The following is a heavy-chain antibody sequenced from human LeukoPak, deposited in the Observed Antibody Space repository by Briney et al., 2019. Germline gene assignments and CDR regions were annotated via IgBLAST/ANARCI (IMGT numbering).Heavy chain of an antibody. D-gene: IGHD2-15*01. J-gene: IGHJ6*03. Sequence: PSETLSLTCAVYGGSFSGYYWSWIRQPPGKGLEWIGEINHSGSTNYNPSLKSRVTISVDTSKNQFSLKLSSVTAADTAVYYCARGPRYCSGGSSDYYYYYYMDVWGKGTTVTVSS. V-gene: IGHV4-34*01. CDR1: GGSFSGYY. CDR3: ARGPRYCSGGSSDYYYYYYMDV. CDR2: INHSGST.